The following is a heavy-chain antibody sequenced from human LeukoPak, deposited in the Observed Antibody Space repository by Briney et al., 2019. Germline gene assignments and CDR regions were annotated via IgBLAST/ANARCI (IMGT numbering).Heavy chain of an antibody. CDR1: GFTISSNY. J-gene: IGHJ4*02. Sequence: GGSLRLSCAASGFTISSNYMNWVRQAPGKGLEWVSVIYSGGSTYYADSVKGRFTISRDTSKNTLYLQMNNLRAEDTAIYYCAREIFGYYFDYWGQGTLVTVSS. CDR3: AREIFGYYFDY. V-gene: IGHV3-53*01. CDR2: IYSGGST. D-gene: IGHD2/OR15-2a*01.